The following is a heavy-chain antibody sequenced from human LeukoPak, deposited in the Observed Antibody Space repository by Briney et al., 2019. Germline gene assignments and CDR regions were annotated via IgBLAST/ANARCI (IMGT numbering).Heavy chain of an antibody. Sequence: SETLSLTCAVYGGSFSGYYWSWIRQPPGKGLEWIGEINHSGSTNYNPSLKSRVTISVDTSKNQFSLKLSSVTAADTAVYYCARRKYGSGSYNFDNWGQGTLVTVSS. D-gene: IGHD3-10*01. CDR3: ARRKYGSGSYNFDN. CDR1: GGSFSGYY. CDR2: INHSGST. V-gene: IGHV4-34*01. J-gene: IGHJ4*02.